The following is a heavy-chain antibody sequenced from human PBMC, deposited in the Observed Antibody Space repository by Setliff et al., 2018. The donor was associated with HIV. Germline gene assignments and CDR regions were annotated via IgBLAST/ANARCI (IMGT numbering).Heavy chain of an antibody. CDR1: GFAFVDFA. J-gene: IGHJ3*01. CDR2: INWNGGRT. V-gene: IGHV3-20*04. Sequence: GGSLRLSCAASGFAFVDFAMTWVRQRPGKGLEWVSYINWNGGRTDFADSVKGRFTISRDNVERYVFLEMNNLRPEDTALYYCARHWGRDLGHAFEGWGQGTMVTVS. CDR3: ARHWGRDLGHAFEG. D-gene: IGHD3-16*01.